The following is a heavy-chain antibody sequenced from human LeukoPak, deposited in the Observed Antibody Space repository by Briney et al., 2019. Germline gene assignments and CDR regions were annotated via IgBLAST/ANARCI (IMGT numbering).Heavy chain of an antibody. J-gene: IGHJ5*02. Sequence: KPSETLSLTCTVSGGSISSSSYYWGWIRQPPGKGLEWIGSIYYSGSTNYNPSLKSRVTISVDTSKNQFSLKLSSVTAADTAVYYCARGGWEYQLPRAMNWFDPWGQGTLVTVSS. V-gene: IGHV4-39*07. CDR3: ARGGWEYQLPRAMNWFDP. CDR1: GGSISSSSYY. D-gene: IGHD2-2*01. CDR2: IYYSGST.